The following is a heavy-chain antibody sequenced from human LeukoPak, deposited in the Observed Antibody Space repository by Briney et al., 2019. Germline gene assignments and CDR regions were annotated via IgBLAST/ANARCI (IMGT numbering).Heavy chain of an antibody. CDR3: AKGTKDFWSGYYFDY. CDR2: ISGSGGST. J-gene: IGHJ4*02. CDR1: GFTVSSNY. D-gene: IGHD3-3*01. Sequence: GGSLRLSCAASGFTVSSNYMSWVRQAPGKGLEWVSAISGSGGSTYYADSVKGRFTISRDNSKNTLYLQRNSLRAEDTAVYYCAKGTKDFWSGYYFDYWGPGTLVTVSS. V-gene: IGHV3-23*01.